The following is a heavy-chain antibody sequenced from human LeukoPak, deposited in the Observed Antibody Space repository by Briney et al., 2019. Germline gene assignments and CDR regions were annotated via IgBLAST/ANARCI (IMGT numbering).Heavy chain of an antibody. D-gene: IGHD2-2*01. J-gene: IGHJ3*01. Sequence: SGGSLRLSCAASGFTVSGNYMGWVRQAPGKGLEWVSLIYSGGDTYYADSVKGRFTISRDNSQNTLYLQMNNLRPDDTAVYYCATRYCSGTSCFRGAFDVWGKGTXXTVSS. CDR1: GFTVSGNY. CDR2: IYSGGDT. CDR3: ATRYCSGTSCFRGAFDV. V-gene: IGHV3-66*02.